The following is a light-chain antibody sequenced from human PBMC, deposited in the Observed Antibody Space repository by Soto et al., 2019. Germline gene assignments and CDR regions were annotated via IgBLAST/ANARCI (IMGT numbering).Light chain of an antibody. V-gene: IGKV3-20*01. CDR1: QSVSSSF. CDR3: QQYGSSPWT. Sequence: EIVLTQSPGTLSLSPGERATLSCRASQSVSSSFLAWYQQKPGQAPRLLIYGASIMATGIPYRFSGSGSGTDFTLTISRVEPEDFAVYYCQQYGSSPWTFGQGTKVEIK. CDR2: GAS. J-gene: IGKJ1*01.